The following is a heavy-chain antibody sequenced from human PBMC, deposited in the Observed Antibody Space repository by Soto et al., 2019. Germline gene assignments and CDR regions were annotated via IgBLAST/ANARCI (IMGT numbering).Heavy chain of an antibody. V-gene: IGHV4-4*07. D-gene: IGHD6-13*01. CDR1: GGSISSYY. CDR3: ARGYPIAAAAPYYYGMDV. J-gene: IGHJ6*02. Sequence: QVQLQESGPGLVKPSETLSLTCTVSGGSISSYYWSWIRQPAGKGLEWIGRIYTSGSTNYNPSLKSRVSMSVDTSKNQFSLNLSSVTAADTAVYYCARGYPIAAAAPYYYGMDVWGQGTTVTVSS. CDR2: IYTSGST.